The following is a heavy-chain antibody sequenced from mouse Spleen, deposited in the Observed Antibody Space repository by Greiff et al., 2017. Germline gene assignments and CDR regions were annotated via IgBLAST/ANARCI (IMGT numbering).Heavy chain of an antibody. CDR1: GFSLTSYG. J-gene: IGHJ3*01. CDR2: IWAGGST. D-gene: IGHD4-1*01. Sequence: VKLVESGPGLVAPSQSLSITCTVSGFSLTSYGVHWVRQPPGKGLEWLGVIWAGGSTNYNSALMSRLSISKDNSKSQVFLKMNSLQTDDTAMYYCARDLDWEGAWFAYWGQGTLVTVSA. CDR3: ARDLDWEGAWFAY. V-gene: IGHV2-9*02.